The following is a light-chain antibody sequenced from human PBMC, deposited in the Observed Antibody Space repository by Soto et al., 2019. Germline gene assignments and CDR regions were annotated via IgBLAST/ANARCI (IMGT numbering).Light chain of an antibody. CDR3: QQTYNSPWT. CDR1: QSVSTY. CDR2: AAS. V-gene: IGKV1-39*01. J-gene: IGKJ1*01. Sequence: DIQMTQSPSTLSASVGDRVTITCRASQSVSTYLNWYHQKPGKAPNLLIYAASSLQGGVPSRFSGSGSGTDFTLTISSLQPEDFATYFCQQTYNSPWTFGQGT.